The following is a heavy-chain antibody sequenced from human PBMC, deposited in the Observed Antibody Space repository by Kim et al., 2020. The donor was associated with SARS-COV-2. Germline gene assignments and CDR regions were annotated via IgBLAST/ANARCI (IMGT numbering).Heavy chain of an antibody. Sequence: SVKVSCKASGGTFSSYAISWVRQAPGQGLEWMGGIIPIFGTANYAQKFQGRVTITADESTSTAYMELSSLRSEDTAVYYCARVYYDILTGYLYWGQGTLVTVSS. V-gene: IGHV1-69*13. D-gene: IGHD3-9*01. CDR2: IIPIFGTA. CDR3: ARVYYDILTGYLY. J-gene: IGHJ4*02. CDR1: GGTFSSYA.